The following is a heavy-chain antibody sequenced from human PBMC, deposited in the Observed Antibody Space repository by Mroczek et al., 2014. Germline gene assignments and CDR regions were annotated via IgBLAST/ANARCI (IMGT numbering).Heavy chain of an antibody. V-gene: IGHV4-59*01. J-gene: IGHJ6*02. D-gene: IGHD5-18*01. CDR3: ASGPTAMVHYYYYGMDV. CDR2: IYYSGST. CDR1: GGSISSYY. Sequence: QVQLQESGPGLVKPSETLSLTCTVSGGSISSYYWSWIRQPPGKGLEWIGYIYYSGSTNYNPSLKSRVTISVDTSKNQFSLKLSSVTAADTAVYYCASGPTAMVHYYYYGMDVWGQGTTVTVSS.